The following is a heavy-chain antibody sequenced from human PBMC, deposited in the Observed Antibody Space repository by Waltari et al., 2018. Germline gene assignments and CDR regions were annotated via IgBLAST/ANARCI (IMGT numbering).Heavy chain of an antibody. CDR2: IYYSGST. V-gene: IGHV4-59*11. CDR1: GGSISSHY. CDR3: ASTYSSGWYGYYFDY. D-gene: IGHD6-19*01. J-gene: IGHJ4*02. Sequence: QVQLQESGPGLVKPSETLSLTCTVSGGSISSHYWSWIRQPPGKGLEWIGYIYYSGSTNYNPSLKSRVTISVDTSKNQFSLKLSSVTAADTAVYYCASTYSSGWYGYYFDYWGQGTLVTVSS.